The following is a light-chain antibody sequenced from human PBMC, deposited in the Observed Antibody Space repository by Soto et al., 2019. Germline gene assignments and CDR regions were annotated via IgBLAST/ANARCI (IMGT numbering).Light chain of an antibody. CDR3: QQYQNWPPQYT. CDR1: QSVASN. CDR2: GAA. V-gene: IGKV3-15*01. Sequence: EIVMTQSPASLSVSPGDGATLSCRASQSVASNVAWYQQKPGQGPRLLIHGAATRAVGVPARFSGSGSGTDFTLTINILQSEDFAVYYCQQYQNWPPQYTFGQGTKLQIK. J-gene: IGKJ2*01.